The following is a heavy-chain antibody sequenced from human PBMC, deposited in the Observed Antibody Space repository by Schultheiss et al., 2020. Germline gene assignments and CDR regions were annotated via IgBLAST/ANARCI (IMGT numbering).Heavy chain of an antibody. CDR3: AKEYGSSWYYFDS. V-gene: IGHV3-33*06. D-gene: IGHD6-13*01. J-gene: IGHJ4*02. Sequence: GGSLRLSCAASGFTFSSYGMHWVRQAPGKGLEWVAVIWYDGSNKYYADSVKGRFTISRDNSKNTLYLQMNSLRAEDTAVYYCAKEYGSSWYYFDSWGQGTLVTVS. CDR2: IWYDGSNK. CDR1: GFTFSSYG.